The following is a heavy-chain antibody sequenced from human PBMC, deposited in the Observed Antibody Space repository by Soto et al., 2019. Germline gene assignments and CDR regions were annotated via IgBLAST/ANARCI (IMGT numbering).Heavy chain of an antibody. V-gene: IGHV3-11*01. Sequence: QVQLLESGGGLVKPGGSLRLSCAASGFTFSDYYMTWIRQAAGKGLEWLSYISNSGGPIFYADSVKGRFTISRDNAKKSLFLQMDSLRAEDTAVYYCARLGGAAAMTLDYYYMDVWCKGTTVTVSS. CDR2: ISNSGGPI. D-gene: IGHD2-2*01. CDR1: GFTFSDYY. J-gene: IGHJ6*03. CDR3: ARLGGAAAMTLDYYYMDV.